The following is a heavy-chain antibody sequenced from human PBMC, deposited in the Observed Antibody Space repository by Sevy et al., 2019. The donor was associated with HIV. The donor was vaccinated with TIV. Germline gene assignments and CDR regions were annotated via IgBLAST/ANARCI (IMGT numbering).Heavy chain of an antibody. CDR1: GFTFSYFS. CDR2: ISYDGSNE. D-gene: IGHD2-21*02. Sequence: GGSLRLSCAASGFTFSYFSMHWVRQAPGKGLEWVATISYDGSNEHYADSVKGRFTISRDNSKNALYLQMNSLRAEDTAVYSCARGGGYCGGDCYSIDYWGQGALVTVSS. J-gene: IGHJ4*02. V-gene: IGHV3-30-3*01. CDR3: ARGGGYCGGDCYSIDY.